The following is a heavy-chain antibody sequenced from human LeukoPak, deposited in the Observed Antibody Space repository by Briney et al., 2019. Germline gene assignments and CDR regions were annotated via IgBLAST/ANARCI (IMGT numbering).Heavy chain of an antibody. D-gene: IGHD3-10*01. CDR1: GFTFSDHY. J-gene: IGHJ3*01. CDR3: VYYGSATQGAFDV. CDR2: TSNRRDYT. Sequence: GRSLRLSCAASGFTFSDHYMTWLRQAPGKGLEWVAYTSNRRDYTNYAGSVKGRFTISRANANNSLYLQMTDLSADDTAVYYCVYYGSATQGAFDVWGQGTMVTVSS. V-gene: IGHV3-11*06.